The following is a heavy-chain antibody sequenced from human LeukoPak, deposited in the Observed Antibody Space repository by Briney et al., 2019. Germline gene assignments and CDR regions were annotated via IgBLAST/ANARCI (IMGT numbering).Heavy chain of an antibody. CDR2: ISYDGSNR. CDR3: ARDTYDSRGYYFPFDS. J-gene: IGHJ4*02. D-gene: IGHD3-22*01. CDR1: GFTFSTYS. Sequence: GGSLRLSCAASGFTFSTYSLHWVRQAPDKGLEWVAIISYDGSNRYYADSLEGRFTISRDNSKNTLYLQMNSLRAEDTAVYYCARDTYDSRGYYFPFDSWGQGTLVTVSS. V-gene: IGHV3-30*14.